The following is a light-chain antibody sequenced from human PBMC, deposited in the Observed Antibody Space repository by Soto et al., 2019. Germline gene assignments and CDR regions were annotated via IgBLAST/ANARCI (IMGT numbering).Light chain of an antibody. CDR1: QSVSSY. Sequence: EIVLTQSPATLSLSPGERATLSCRASQSVSSYLAWYQQKPGQAPRLLIYDASNRATGIPARFSGSGSGTDFTLTISRLEPEDFAVYYCQQRSTWPHTFGQGTKLEIK. J-gene: IGKJ2*01. CDR3: QQRSTWPHT. V-gene: IGKV3-11*01. CDR2: DAS.